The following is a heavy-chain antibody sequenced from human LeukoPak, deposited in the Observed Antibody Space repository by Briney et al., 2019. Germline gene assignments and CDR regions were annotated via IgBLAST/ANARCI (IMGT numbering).Heavy chain of an antibody. Sequence: SETLSLTCTVSGGSISRYYWSWIRQLPGKGLEWIGHIYHSGSTDYNPSLKSRVTISVDTSRNQFSLNLRSVTAADTAVYYCARHSYYYDSSGYYYFDYWGQGTLVTVSS. J-gene: IGHJ4*02. D-gene: IGHD3-22*01. V-gene: IGHV4-59*08. CDR3: ARHSYYYDSSGYYYFDY. CDR2: IYHSGST. CDR1: GGSISRYY.